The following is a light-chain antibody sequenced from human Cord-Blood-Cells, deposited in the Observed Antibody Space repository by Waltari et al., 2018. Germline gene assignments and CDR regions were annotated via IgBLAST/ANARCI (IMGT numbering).Light chain of an antibody. J-gene: IGLJ2*01. CDR3: SSYTSSRRV. CDR2: DVS. CDR1: SSDVGGYNY. V-gene: IGLV2-14*01. Sequence: QSALPQPAPVSGSPGQSITISCTGTSSDVGGYNYASWYKQHPGKAPKLMIYDVSTRPSGVYNRFSGSKSGNTASLTISGLQAEDEAYYYCSSYTSSRRVFGGGTKLTVL.